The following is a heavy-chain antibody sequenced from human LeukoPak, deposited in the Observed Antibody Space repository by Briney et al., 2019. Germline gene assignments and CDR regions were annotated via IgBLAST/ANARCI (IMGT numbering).Heavy chain of an antibody. CDR3: ARDYVDTFDY. CDR2: ISAYNGNT. CDR1: GYTFRIHD. Sequence: ASVLVSCKASGYTFRIHDINWVRQAPGQGLEWMGWISAYNGNTNYAQKLQGRVTMTTDTSTSTAYMELRSLRSDDTAVYYCARDYVDTFDYWGQGTLVTVSS. J-gene: IGHJ4*02. V-gene: IGHV1-18*01. D-gene: IGHD5-18*01.